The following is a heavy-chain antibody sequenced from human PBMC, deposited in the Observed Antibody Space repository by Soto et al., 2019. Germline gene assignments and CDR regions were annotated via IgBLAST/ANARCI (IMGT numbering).Heavy chain of an antibody. V-gene: IGHV3-30*18. CDR3: AKGIQLWFSRYYGMDV. D-gene: IGHD5-18*01. CDR2: ISYDGSNK. CDR1: GFTFSSYG. J-gene: IGHJ6*02. Sequence: GGSLRLSCAASGFTFSSYGMHWVRQAPGKGLEWVAVISYDGSNKYYADSVKGRFTISRDNSKNTLYLQMNSLRAEDTAVYYCAKGIQLWFSRYYGMDVWGQGTTVTVSS.